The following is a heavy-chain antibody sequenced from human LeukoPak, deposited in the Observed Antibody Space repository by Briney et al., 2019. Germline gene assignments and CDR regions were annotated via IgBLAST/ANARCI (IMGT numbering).Heavy chain of an antibody. CDR3: ASVLRGVIRNYYYYYMDV. Sequence: SETLSLTCSVYGGFFSDKHWSWIGQTPGKGGEGIGEVDHSGSTNYSPSLKSRVTISIDTSKNQLSLKLSSVTAADTAVYYCASVLRGVIRNYYYYYMDVWGKGTTVIVSS. CDR2: VDHSGST. J-gene: IGHJ6*03. V-gene: IGHV4-34*01. CDR1: GGFFSDKH. D-gene: IGHD3-10*01.